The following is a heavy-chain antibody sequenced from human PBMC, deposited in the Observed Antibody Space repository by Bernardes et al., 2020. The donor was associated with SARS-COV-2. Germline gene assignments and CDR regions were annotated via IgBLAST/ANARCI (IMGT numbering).Heavy chain of an antibody. CDR2: IRIKTHNYTP. V-gene: IGHV3-72*01. CDR3: SGTLNRDSEVY. CDR1: GFTFSDHH. D-gene: IGHD2-21*02. J-gene: IGHJ4*02. Sequence: GGSLRLSCAASGFTFSDHHMDWVRQAPGRGLEWVGRIRIKTHNYTPEYAASVKGRFTISRDDSNNLLYLQMDSLQTEDTAVYYCSGTLNRDSEVYWGQGTLVSVSS.